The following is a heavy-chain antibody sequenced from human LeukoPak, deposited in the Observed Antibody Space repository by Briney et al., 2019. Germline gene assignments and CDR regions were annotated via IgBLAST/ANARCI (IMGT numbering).Heavy chain of an antibody. CDR2: ISSSGSTI. V-gene: IGHV3-48*03. CDR1: GFTFSSYE. Sequence: PGGSLRLSCAASGFTFSSYEMNWVRQAPGKGLEWVSYISSSGSTIYYADSVKGRFTISRDNAKNSLYLQMNSLRAEDTAVYYCARDRGADIVVVVAAKGYYYGMDVWGQGTTVTVSS. CDR3: ARDRGADIVVVVAAKGYYYGMDV. D-gene: IGHD2-15*01. J-gene: IGHJ6*02.